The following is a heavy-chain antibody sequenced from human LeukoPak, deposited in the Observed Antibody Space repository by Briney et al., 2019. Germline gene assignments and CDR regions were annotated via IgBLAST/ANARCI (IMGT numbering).Heavy chain of an antibody. CDR1: GFAFSSSA. Sequence: GGSLRLSCAASGFAFSSSAMSWVRQAPGKGLEWVSAISGSGDTTYYADSVKGRFTISRDNSKNTLYLQMNSLRAEDTAVYYCANRVGPSMDVWGQGTTVTVSS. V-gene: IGHV3-23*01. D-gene: IGHD3-3*01. CDR3: ANRVGPSMDV. CDR2: ISGSGDTT. J-gene: IGHJ6*02.